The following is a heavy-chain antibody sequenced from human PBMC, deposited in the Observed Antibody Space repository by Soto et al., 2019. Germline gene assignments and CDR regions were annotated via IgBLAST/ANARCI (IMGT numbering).Heavy chain of an antibody. J-gene: IGHJ3*02. CDR2: IWYDGSNK. D-gene: IGHD6-19*01. CDR3: ARPFFGSGWYFDI. V-gene: IGHV3-33*01. Sequence: GGSLRLSCAASGFTFSSYGMHWVRQAPGKGLEWVAVIWYDGSNKYYADSVKGRFTISRDNSKNTLYLQMNSLRAEDTAVYYCARPFFGSGWYFDIWGQGTMVTVSS. CDR1: GFTFSSYG.